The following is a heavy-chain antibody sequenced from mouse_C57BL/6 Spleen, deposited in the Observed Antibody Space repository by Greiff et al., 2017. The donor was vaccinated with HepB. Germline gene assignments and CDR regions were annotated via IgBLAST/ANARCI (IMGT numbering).Heavy chain of an antibody. V-gene: IGHV1-82*01. D-gene: IGHD3-2*02. CDR3: ARDGQLRLRDDYAMDY. CDR2: IYPGDGDT. CDR1: GYAFSSSW. J-gene: IGHJ4*01. Sequence: VQLQQSGPELVKPGASVKISCKASGYAFSSSWMNWVKQRPGKGLEWIGRIYPGDGDTNYNGKFKGKATLTADKSSSTAYMQLSSLTSEDSAVYFCARDGQLRLRDDYAMDYWGQGTSVTVSS.